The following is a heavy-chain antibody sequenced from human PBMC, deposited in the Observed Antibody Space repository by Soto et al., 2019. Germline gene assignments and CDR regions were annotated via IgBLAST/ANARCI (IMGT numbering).Heavy chain of an antibody. Sequence: SQPLSLTCAISGDSVSSNSAAWNWIRQSPSRGLEWLGRTYYRSKWDNDYAVSVKSRITINPDTSKNQFSLQLNSVTPEETGVYYCARDQPTGDSSSSSKIGMDGWTQGTTVTV. CDR1: GDSVSSNSAA. CDR2: TYYRSKWDN. D-gene: IGHD6-13*01. J-gene: IGHJ6*02. V-gene: IGHV6-1*01. CDR3: ARDQPTGDSSSSSKIGMDG.